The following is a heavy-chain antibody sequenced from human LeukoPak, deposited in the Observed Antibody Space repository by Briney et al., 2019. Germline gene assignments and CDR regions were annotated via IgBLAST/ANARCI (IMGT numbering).Heavy chain of an antibody. Sequence: SETLSLTCTVSGGSISSGGYYWSWIRQHPGRGLEWIGYIYYSGSTYYNPSLKSRVTISVDTSKNQFSLKLSSVTAADTAEYYCASEGGSGSLDYWGQGTLVTVSS. CDR3: ASEGGSGSLDY. V-gene: IGHV4-31*03. CDR2: IYYSGST. J-gene: IGHJ4*02. D-gene: IGHD3-10*01. CDR1: GGSISSGGYY.